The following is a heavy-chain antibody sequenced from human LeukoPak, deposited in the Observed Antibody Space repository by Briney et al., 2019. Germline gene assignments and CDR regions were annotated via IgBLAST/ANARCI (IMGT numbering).Heavy chain of an antibody. CDR1: GFTFSSYW. CDR3: ARDSYGSGITPFDP. V-gene: IGHV3-7*01. J-gene: IGHJ5*02. CDR2: IKQDGSEK. Sequence: PGGSLRLSCAASGFTFSSYWMSWVRQAPGKGLEWVANIKQDGSEKYYVDSAKGRFTISRDNAKNSLYLQMNSLRAEDTAVYYCARDSYGSGITPFDPWGQGTLVTVSS. D-gene: IGHD3-10*01.